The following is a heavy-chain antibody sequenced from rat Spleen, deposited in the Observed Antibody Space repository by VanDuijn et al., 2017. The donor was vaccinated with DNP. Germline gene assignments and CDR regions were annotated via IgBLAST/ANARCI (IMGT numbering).Heavy chain of an antibody. CDR3: ARQGTIPVLYAVDA. Sequence: EVRLVESGGGLVQPGRSLKLSCAASGFIFSNYYMAWVRQAPKKGLEWVATISTSDNKTYYPDSVKGRFTISRDNAKSSLYLQMNSLKSEDTATYYCARQGTIPVLYAVDAWGRGTSVTVSS. D-gene: IGHD1-2*01. CDR2: ISTSDNKT. J-gene: IGHJ4*01. V-gene: IGHV5-25*01. CDR1: GFIFSNYY.